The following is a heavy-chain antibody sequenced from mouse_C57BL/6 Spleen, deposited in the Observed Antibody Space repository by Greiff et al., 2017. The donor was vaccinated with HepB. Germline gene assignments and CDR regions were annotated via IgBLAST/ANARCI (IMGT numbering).Heavy chain of an antibody. CDR2: IYPGDGDT. J-gene: IGHJ2*01. CDR3: AREEANWDDFDY. D-gene: IGHD4-1*01. V-gene: IGHV1-82*01. CDR1: GYAFSSSW. Sequence: QVHVKQSGPELVKPGASVKISCKASGYAFSSSWMNWVKQRPGKGLEWIGRIYPGDGDTNYNGKFKGKATLTADKSSSTAYMQLSSLTSEDSAVYFCAREEANWDDFDYWGQGTTLTVSS.